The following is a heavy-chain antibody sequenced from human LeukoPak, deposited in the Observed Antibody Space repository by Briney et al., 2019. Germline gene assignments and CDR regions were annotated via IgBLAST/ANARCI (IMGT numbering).Heavy chain of an antibody. CDR1: GGSISSYY. Sequence: SETLSLTCTVSGGSISSYYWSWIRQPPGKRLEWIGYIFYSGSTNYNPSLKSRVTISVDTSKNQFSLKLSSVTAADTAVYYCARDLSYYDSSGYYYVRWFDPWGQGTLVTVSS. D-gene: IGHD3-22*01. CDR3: ARDLSYYDSSGYYYVRWFDP. J-gene: IGHJ5*02. CDR2: IFYSGST. V-gene: IGHV4-59*12.